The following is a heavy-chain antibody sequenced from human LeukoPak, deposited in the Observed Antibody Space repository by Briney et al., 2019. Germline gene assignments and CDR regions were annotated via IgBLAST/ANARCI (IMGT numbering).Heavy chain of an antibody. D-gene: IGHD5-18*01. CDR1: GFTVSGDY. CDR2: IYSGGTT. CDR3: ARGQSGYTYGHDY. Sequence: PGGSLRLSCAASGFTVSGDYMSWVRQAPGKGLEWVSVIYSGGTTYYADSVKGRFTISRDNSKNTLYLQMNSLRAKDTAVYYCARGQSGYTYGHDYWGQGTLVSVSS. V-gene: IGHV3-66*01. J-gene: IGHJ4*02.